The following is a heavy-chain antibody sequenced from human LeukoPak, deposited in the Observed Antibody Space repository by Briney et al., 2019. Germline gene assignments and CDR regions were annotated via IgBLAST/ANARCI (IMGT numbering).Heavy chain of an antibody. CDR3: ARDLRRGGSYYAFDI. D-gene: IGHD1-26*01. CDR1: GFTFSNDW. CDR2: IKQEGSEI. J-gene: IGHJ3*02. Sequence: GGSLRLSCAASGFTFSNDWMSWVRQAPGKGLEWVANIKQEGSEIYYVDSAKGRFTISKDNAKNSLYLQMNSLRAEDTAVYYCARDLRRGGSYYAFDIWGQGTMVTVSS. V-gene: IGHV3-7*01.